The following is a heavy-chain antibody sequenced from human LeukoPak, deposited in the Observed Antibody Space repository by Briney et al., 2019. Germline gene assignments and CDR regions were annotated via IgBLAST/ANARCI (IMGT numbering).Heavy chain of an antibody. CDR3: AKDLDRYCSGGSCYSTQRFDY. CDR1: GFTLSSYA. Sequence: GGSLRLSCAASGFTLSSYAMSWVRQAPGKGLEWVSAISGSGGSTYYADSVKGRFTISRDNSKNTLYLQMNSLRAEDTAVYYCAKDLDRYCSGGSCYSTQRFDYWGQGTLVTVSS. V-gene: IGHV3-23*01. D-gene: IGHD2-15*01. J-gene: IGHJ4*02. CDR2: ISGSGGST.